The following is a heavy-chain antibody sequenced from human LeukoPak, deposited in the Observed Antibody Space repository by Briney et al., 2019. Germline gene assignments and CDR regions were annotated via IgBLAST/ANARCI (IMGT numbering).Heavy chain of an antibody. J-gene: IGHJ6*02. V-gene: IGHV1-69*04. Sequence: SVKVSCKASGGTFSSYAISWVRQAPGQGLEWMGRIIPIFGIANYAQKFQGRVTITADKSTSTAYMELSSLRSEDTAVYYCARDSQGPGDVLRYYYYYGMDVWGQGTTVTVSS. CDR2: IIPIFGIA. CDR3: ARDSQGPGDVLRYYYYYGMDV. D-gene: IGHD2-21*02. CDR1: GGTFSSYA.